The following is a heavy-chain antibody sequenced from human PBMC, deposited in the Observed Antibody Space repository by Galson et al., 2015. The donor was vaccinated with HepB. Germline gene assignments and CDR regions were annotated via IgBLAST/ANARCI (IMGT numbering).Heavy chain of an antibody. CDR2: IKSKTDGGTT. D-gene: IGHD6-19*01. CDR1: GFTFSNAW. V-gene: IGHV3-15*01. CDR3: TTDRYSSGWYGWVSTSTSFDY. Sequence: SLRLSCAASGFTFSNAWMSWVRQAPGKGLEWVGRIKSKTDGGTTDYAAPVKGRFTISRDDSKNTLYLQMNSLKTEDTAVYYCTTDRYSSGWYGWVSTSTSFDYWGQGTLVTVSS. J-gene: IGHJ4*02.